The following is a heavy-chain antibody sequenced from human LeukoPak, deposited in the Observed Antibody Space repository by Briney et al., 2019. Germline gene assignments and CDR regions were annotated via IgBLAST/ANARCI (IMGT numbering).Heavy chain of an antibody. Sequence: SETLSLTCTVSGGSISSGGYYWSWIRQHPGKGLEWIGYIYYSGSTYYNPSLKSRVTISVDTSKNQFSLKLSSVTAADTAVYYCASRPRGYRGYDPYYFDYWGQGTLVTVSS. CDR3: ASRPRGYRGYDPYYFDY. J-gene: IGHJ4*02. D-gene: IGHD5-12*01. CDR1: GGSISSGGYY. V-gene: IGHV4-31*03. CDR2: IYYSGST.